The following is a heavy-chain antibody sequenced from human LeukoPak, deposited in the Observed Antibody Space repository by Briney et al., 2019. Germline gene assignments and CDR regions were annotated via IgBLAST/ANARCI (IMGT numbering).Heavy chain of an antibody. J-gene: IGHJ4*02. CDR3: VRVGIGDQFDDY. V-gene: IGHV3-72*01. CDR1: GFAFSDYY. D-gene: IGHD3-16*01. Sequence: PGGSLRLSCAASGFAFSDYYMDWVRQTPGTGLEWVGRTRSKPKSYATEYAASVRGILTISRDDSKISLDLQMNSLKVEDPAVYYCVRVGIGDQFDDYWGQGTLVTVSS. CDR2: TRSKPKSYAT.